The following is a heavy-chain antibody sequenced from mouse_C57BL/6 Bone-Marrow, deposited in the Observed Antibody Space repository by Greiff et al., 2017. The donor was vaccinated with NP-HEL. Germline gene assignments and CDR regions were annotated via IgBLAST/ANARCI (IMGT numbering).Heavy chain of an antibody. CDR1: GYTFTSYG. Sequence: VQLQQSGAELSRPGASVKLSCKASGYTFTSYGISWVKQRTGQGLEWIGEIYPRSGNTYYNEKFKGKATLTADKSSSTAYMELRSLTSEDSAVYFCANSSGYGFAYWGQGTLVTVSA. J-gene: IGHJ3*01. CDR3: ANSSGYGFAY. CDR2: IYPRSGNT. V-gene: IGHV1-81*01. D-gene: IGHD3-2*02.